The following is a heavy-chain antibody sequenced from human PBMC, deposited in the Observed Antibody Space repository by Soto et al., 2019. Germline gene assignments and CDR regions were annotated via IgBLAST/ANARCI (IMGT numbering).Heavy chain of an antibody. J-gene: IGHJ6*02. CDR3: ARGLAYGFNSYGMDV. V-gene: IGHV4-34*01. Sequence: QVQLQQWGAGLLKPSETLSLTCAVYGGSFSGYYWSWIRQPPGKGLEWIGEINHSGSTNYNPSLKRRVTISVDTSKNQFSLKLSSVTAADTAVYYCARGLAYGFNSYGMDVWGQGTTVTVSS. D-gene: IGHD3-16*01. CDR1: GGSFSGYY. CDR2: INHSGST.